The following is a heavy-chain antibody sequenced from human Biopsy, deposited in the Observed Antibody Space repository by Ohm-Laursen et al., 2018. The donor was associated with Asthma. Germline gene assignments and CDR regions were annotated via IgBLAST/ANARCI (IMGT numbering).Heavy chain of an antibody. CDR3: ARDSYSSGLYDDFES. CDR1: SGSY. V-gene: IGHV3-11*01. Sequence: SGSYMSWIRQAPGKGLEWISYINGKSNSIEYADSVKGRFTISRDNAKNSLYLQMNSLRAEDTAVYYCARDSYSSGLYDDFESWGQGTLVTVSS. D-gene: IGHD6-19*01. CDR2: INGKSNSI. J-gene: IGHJ4*02.